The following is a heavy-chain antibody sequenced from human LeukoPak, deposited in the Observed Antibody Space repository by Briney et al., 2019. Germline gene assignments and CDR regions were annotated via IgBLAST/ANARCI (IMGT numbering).Heavy chain of an antibody. CDR1: GGTFSSYA. J-gene: IGHJ4*02. CDR3: ARERRAWGEDF. D-gene: IGHD3-16*01. Sequence: GASVKVSCKASGGTFSSYAISWVRQAPGQGLEWMGGIIPIFGTANYAQKFQGRVTMTRDTSISTAYMELSRLRSDDTAVYYCARERRAWGEDFWGQGTLVTVSS. CDR2: IIPIFGTA. V-gene: IGHV1-69*05.